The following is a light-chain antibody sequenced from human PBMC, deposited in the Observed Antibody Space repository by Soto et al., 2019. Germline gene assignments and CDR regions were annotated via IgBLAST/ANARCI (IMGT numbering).Light chain of an antibody. CDR3: QQYFSSPLT. J-gene: IGKJ4*01. CDR2: TAS. CDR1: QGISSH. V-gene: IGKV1-8*01. Sequence: AIRRTHSPSSFSASTGDRVTITCRASQGISSHLAWYQVKPGKAPRLQIYTASYLESGVPSRFSDGGSGTDFNLTISSLQSEEFVVYYCQQYFSSPLTFGGGTKVEIK.